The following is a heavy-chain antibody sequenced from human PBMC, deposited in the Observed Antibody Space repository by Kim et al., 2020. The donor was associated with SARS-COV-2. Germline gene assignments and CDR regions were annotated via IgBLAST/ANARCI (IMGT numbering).Heavy chain of an antibody. CDR2: IIPIFGTA. V-gene: IGHV1-69*13. CDR3: ARDHSVYGSGRGWFDP. Sequence: SVKVSCKASGGTFSSYAISWVRQAPGQGLEWMGGIIPIFGTANYAQKFQGRVTITADESTSTAYMELSSLRSEDTAVYYCARDHSVYGSGRGWFDPWGQGTLVTVSS. D-gene: IGHD3-10*01. J-gene: IGHJ5*02. CDR1: GGTFSSYA.